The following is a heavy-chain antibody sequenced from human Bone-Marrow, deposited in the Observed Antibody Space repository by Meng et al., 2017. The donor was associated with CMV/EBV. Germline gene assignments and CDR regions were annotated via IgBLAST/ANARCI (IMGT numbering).Heavy chain of an antibody. CDR2: TYQRSRWYN. J-gene: IGHJ4*02. D-gene: IGHD3-22*01. CDR3: ARNFGYYSSIDY. V-gene: IGHV6-1*01. Sequence: LRLSCAISGDNVSNNNASWNWIRQSPSRGLEWLGRTYQRSRWYNDYAVSVRSRISINADTSKNQFSLQVNSVTPEDTAVYYCARNFGYYSSIDYWGQGTLVTVSS. CDR1: GDNVSNNNAS.